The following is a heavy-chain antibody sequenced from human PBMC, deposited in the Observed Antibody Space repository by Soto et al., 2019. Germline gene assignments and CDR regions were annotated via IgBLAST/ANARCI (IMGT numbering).Heavy chain of an antibody. Sequence: ASVKVSCKASGYTFTSYAMHWVRQAPGQRLEWMGWINAGNGNTKYSQKFQGRVTITRDTSASTAYMELSSLRSEDTAVYYCARDRQWLVSVEFRFDYWGQGTLVTVSS. CDR1: GYTFTSYA. V-gene: IGHV1-3*01. J-gene: IGHJ4*02. CDR3: ARDRQWLVSVEFRFDY. CDR2: INAGNGNT. D-gene: IGHD6-19*01.